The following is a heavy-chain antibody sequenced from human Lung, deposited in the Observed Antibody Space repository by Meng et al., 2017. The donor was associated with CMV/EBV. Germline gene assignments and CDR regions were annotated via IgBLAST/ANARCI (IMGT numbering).Heavy chain of an antibody. CDR3: ARADKVRFDY. CDR1: GGSMSSTNW. CDR2: IYHSGST. J-gene: IGHJ4*02. V-gene: IGHV4-4*02. Sequence: WAAGLVEPSGPLSLTCAVSGGSMSSTNWWSWVRQPPGKGLEWIGEIYHSGSTNYNPSLKSRVSISVDKSKNQFSLKLSSVTAADTAVYYCARADKVRFDYWGQGTLVTVSS.